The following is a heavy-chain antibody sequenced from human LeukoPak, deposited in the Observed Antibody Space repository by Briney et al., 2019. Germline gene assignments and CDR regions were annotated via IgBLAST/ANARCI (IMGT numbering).Heavy chain of an antibody. CDR3: AKPHFDD. Sequence: GGSLRLSCAASGFTLSSYWMSWVRQAPGKGLEWVAFIRYDGSNKYYADSVKGRFTISRDNSKNTLYLQMNSLRAGDTAVYYCAKPHFDDWGQGTLVTVSS. V-gene: IGHV3-30*02. CDR2: IRYDGSNK. J-gene: IGHJ4*02. CDR1: GFTLSSYW.